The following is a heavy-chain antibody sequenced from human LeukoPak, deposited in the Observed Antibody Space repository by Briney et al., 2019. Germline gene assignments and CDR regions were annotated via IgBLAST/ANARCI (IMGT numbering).Heavy chain of an antibody. J-gene: IGHJ4*02. CDR3: ARGRPFYDILTGYYDY. CDR2: IYYSGST. Sequence: SETLSLTCTVSGGSISSYYWSWIRQPPGKGLEWIGYIYYSGSTNYNPSLKSRVTISVDTSKNQFSLKLSSVTAADTAVYYCARGRPFYDILTGYYDYWGQGTLVTVSS. V-gene: IGHV4-59*01. CDR1: GGSISSYY. D-gene: IGHD3-9*01.